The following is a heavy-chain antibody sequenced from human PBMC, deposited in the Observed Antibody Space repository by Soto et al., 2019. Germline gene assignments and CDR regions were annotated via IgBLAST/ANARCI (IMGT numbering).Heavy chain of an antibody. CDR2: IYYSGST. CDR3: ASLEGWYSSGWYARFDY. J-gene: IGHJ4*02. Sequence: QLQLQESGPGLVKPSETLSLTCTVSGGSISSSSYYWGWIRQPPGKGLEWIGSIYYSGSTYYNPSLKSRVTISVDTSKNQFSLKLSSVTAADTAVYYCASLEGWYSSGWYARFDYWGQGTLVTVSS. D-gene: IGHD6-19*01. CDR1: GGSISSSSYY. V-gene: IGHV4-39*01.